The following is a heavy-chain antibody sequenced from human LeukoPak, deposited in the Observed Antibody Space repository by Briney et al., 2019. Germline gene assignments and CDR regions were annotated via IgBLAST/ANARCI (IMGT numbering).Heavy chain of an antibody. CDR3: ARVNGVPDPYYFDY. V-gene: IGHV4-31*03. CDR2: IYYSGST. J-gene: IGHJ4*01. Sequence: PSETLSLTCTVSGGSISSGGYYWSWIRQHPGKGLEWIGYIYYSGSTYYNPSLKSRVTISVDTSKNQFSLKLSSVTAADTAVYYCARVNGVPDPYYFDYWXXGTXVTVSS. CDR1: GGSISSGGYY. D-gene: IGHD7-27*01.